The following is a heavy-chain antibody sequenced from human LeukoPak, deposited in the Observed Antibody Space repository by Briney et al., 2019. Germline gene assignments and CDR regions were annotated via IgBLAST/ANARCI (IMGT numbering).Heavy chain of an antibody. CDR1: GGSFSGYY. CDR3: ASTRAGYFDY. J-gene: IGHJ4*02. CDR2: INHSGST. Sequence: KPSETLSLTCAVYGGSFSGYYWSWIRQPPGKGLEWIGEINHSGSTNYNPSLKSRVTISVDTSKNQFSLKLSSVTAADTAVYYCASTRAGYFDYWGQGTLVTVSS. V-gene: IGHV4-34*01.